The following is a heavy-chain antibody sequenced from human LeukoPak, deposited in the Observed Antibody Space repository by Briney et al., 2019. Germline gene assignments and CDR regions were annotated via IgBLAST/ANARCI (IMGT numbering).Heavy chain of an antibody. CDR1: GFTFSSYA. V-gene: IGHV3-23*01. D-gene: IGHD3-10*01. CDR2: ISGSGSST. J-gene: IGHJ4*02. Sequence: GGSLTLSCAASGFTFSSYAMSWVRQAPGKGLEWVAIISGSGSSTYYADSVEGRFTISRDNSKNTLYLQMNSLRAEDTAIYYCAKTANYYGSGSPFDYWGQGTLVTVSS. CDR3: AKTANYYGSGSPFDY.